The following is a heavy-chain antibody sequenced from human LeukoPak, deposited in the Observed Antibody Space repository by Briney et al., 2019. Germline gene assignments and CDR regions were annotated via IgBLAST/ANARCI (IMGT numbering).Heavy chain of an antibody. CDR3: ARLSGWYTYYYYGMDV. V-gene: IGHV7-4-1*02. Sequence: ASVKVSCKTSGYTFTSYAMNWVRQAPGQGLEWMGWINTNTGNPTYAQGFTGRFVFSLDTSVSTAYLQISSLKAEDTAVYYCARLSGWYTYYYYGMDVWGQGTTVTVSS. D-gene: IGHD6-19*01. J-gene: IGHJ6*02. CDR1: GYTFTSYA. CDR2: INTNTGNP.